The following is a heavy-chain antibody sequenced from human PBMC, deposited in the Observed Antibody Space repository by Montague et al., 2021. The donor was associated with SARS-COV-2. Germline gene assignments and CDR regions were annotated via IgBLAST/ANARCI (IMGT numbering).Heavy chain of an antibody. J-gene: IGHJ3*02. CDR3: ARGRQPVVVQDAGRAGRAFDI. Sequence: SETLSLTCAISGGSFSNYYWSWIRQPPGKGLEWIGEVNQSGTTIYNPSVKSGVTISVDTSKNQFYLRLNSVTAADTAVYYCARGRQPVVVQDAGRAGRAFDIWGQGTMVTVSS. CDR1: GGSFSNYY. D-gene: IGHD2-21*01. V-gene: IGHV4-34*01. CDR2: VNQSGTT.